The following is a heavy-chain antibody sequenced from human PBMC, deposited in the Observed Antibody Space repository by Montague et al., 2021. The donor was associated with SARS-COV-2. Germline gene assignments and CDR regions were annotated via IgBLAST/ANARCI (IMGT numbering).Heavy chain of an antibody. CDR1: GTSFSGYY. Sequence: SQTLSLTCAVHGTSFSGYYWNWIRQPPGKGLEWIGEINHGGSTKYSPSLKSRLTISADTSKNQFSLKLTSVAAADTAVYYCARLRDGVVPSPILGVGPYYSYCMDVWGRGTTVTVSS. V-gene: IGHV4-34*01. CDR2: INHGGST. CDR3: ARLRDGVVPSPILGVGPYYSYCMDV. J-gene: IGHJ6*03. D-gene: IGHD3-10*01.